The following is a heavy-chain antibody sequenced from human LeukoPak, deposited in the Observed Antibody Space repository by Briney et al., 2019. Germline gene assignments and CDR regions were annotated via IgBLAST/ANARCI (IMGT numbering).Heavy chain of an antibody. D-gene: IGHD2-2*01. Sequence: GGSLRLSCAASGFIVSSNQMTWVRQALGKGLEWVSVIYSGGSTYYADSVKGRFIISSDNSKNTLYLQMNSLRVEDTAVYYCGRSELPVASFDYWGQGTLVTVSS. CDR2: IYSGGST. CDR1: GFIVSSNQ. J-gene: IGHJ4*02. CDR3: GRSELPVASFDY. V-gene: IGHV3-53*01.